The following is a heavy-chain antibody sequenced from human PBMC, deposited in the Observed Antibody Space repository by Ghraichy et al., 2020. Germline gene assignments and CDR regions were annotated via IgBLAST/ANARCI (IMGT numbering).Heavy chain of an antibody. CDR3: ARDMGQGYSSSSWYNWFDP. J-gene: IGHJ5*02. CDR1: GGTFSSYA. D-gene: IGHD6-6*01. Sequence: SVKVSCKASGGTFSSYAISWVRQAPGQGLEWMGGIIPIFGTANYAQKFQGRVTITADKSTSTAYMELSSLRSEDTAVYYCARDMGQGYSSSSWYNWFDPWGQGNLVTVSS. CDR2: IIPIFGTA. V-gene: IGHV1-69*06.